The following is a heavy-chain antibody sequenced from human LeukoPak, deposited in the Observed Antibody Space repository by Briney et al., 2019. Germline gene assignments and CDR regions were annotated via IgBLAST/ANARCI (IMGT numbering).Heavy chain of an antibody. J-gene: IGHJ5*02. V-gene: IGHV4-31*03. D-gene: IGHD3-3*01. CDR1: GGAMSRGGYY. CDR2: IYYSGST. CDR3: ARGDRFLEKNWFDP. Sequence: SQTLSLVNPVYGGAMSRGGYYWSWIRQHPGKGLEWIGYIYYSGSTYYNPSLKSRVTISVDTSKNQFSLKLSSVTAADTAVYYCARGDRFLEKNWFDPWGQGTLVTVSS.